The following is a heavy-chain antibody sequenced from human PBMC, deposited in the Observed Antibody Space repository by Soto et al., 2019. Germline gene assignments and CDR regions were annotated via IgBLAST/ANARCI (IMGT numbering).Heavy chain of an antibody. CDR2: INPQTGRT. Sequence: QVQLVQSGAEVKTPGDSVKVSCKPSGYTFTDYHIYWVRQAPGQGVECVGWINPQTGRTNSAQRLQGRATVTRDSAIPTAFMELSILISDDTAVYYCALEVEGSGTCAVDIWGQGTMVTVSS. CDR3: ALEVEGSGTCAVDI. CDR1: GYTFTDYH. J-gene: IGHJ3*02. V-gene: IGHV1-2*02. D-gene: IGHD3-10*01.